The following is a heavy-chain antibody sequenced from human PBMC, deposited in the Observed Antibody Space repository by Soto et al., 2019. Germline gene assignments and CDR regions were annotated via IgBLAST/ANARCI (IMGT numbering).Heavy chain of an antibody. V-gene: IGHV3-7*01. CDR3: ARTKLLPGYCFDY. D-gene: IGHD2-15*01. Sequence: SLRLSCAASGFTFSSYWMSWVRQAPGKGLEWVANIKQDGSEKYYVDSVKGRFTISRDNAKNSLYLQMNSLRAEDTAVYYCARTKLLPGYCFDYWGQGTLVTVSS. CDR1: GFTFSSYW. CDR2: IKQDGSEK. J-gene: IGHJ4*02.